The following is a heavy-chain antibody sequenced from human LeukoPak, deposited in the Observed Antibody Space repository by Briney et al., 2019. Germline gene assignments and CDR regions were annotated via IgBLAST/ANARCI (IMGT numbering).Heavy chain of an antibody. CDR3: ARAMDV. CDR1: GFTFSGYP. J-gene: IGHJ6*02. V-gene: IGHV3-30-3*01. CDR2: ISYDGSNK. Sequence: GGSLRLSCAASGFTFSGYPIHWVRQAPGKGLEWVAVISYDGSNKYYADSVKGRFTISRDNSKNTLYLQMNSLRAEDTAVYYCARAMDVWGQGTTVTVSS.